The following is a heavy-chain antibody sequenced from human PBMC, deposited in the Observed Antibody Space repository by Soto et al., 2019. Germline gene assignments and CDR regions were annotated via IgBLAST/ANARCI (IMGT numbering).Heavy chain of an antibody. J-gene: IGHJ5*02. CDR2: IYYSGST. D-gene: IGHD3-22*01. CDR3: ARATYYYDSSGYQPWFDP. Sequence: SETLSLTCTVSGGSRTGGGYYRSRIRKHPGKGLEWIGYIYYSGSTYYNPSLKSRVTISVDTSKNQFSLKLSSVTAADTAVYYCARATYYYDSSGYQPWFDPWGQGTLVTVSS. V-gene: IGHV4-31*03. CDR1: GGSRTGGGYY.